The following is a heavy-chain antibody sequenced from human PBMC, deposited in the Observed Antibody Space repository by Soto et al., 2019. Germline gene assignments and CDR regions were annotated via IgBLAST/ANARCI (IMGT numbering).Heavy chain of an antibody. CDR1: GFTFSSYS. CDR3: ARTPWCRSTSCYDGGRYFDY. Sequence: GGTLILSCAASGFTFSSYSMNSVRQAPGKGLEWVAVIWYDGSNKYYADSVKGRFTISRDNSKNTLYLQMNSMRAEDTAVYYFARTPWCRSTSCYDGGRYFDYWGQGT. J-gene: IGHJ4*02. CDR2: IWYDGSNK. D-gene: IGHD2-2*01. V-gene: IGHV3-33*08.